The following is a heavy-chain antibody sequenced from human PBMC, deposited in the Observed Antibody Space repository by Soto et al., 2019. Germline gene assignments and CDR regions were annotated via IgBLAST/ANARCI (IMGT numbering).Heavy chain of an antibody. CDR1: GGSISSSSYY. Sequence: QLQLQETGPGLVKPSETLSLICTVSGGSISSSSYYWGWIRQPPGKGLEWIGNIYYSGSTSYNPSLKSRVTISVDTSKNQFSLKLTSVTAADTAVYYCARQSRGSCYFDYWGQGTLVSVSS. CDR2: IYYSGST. V-gene: IGHV4-39*01. D-gene: IGHD1-26*01. CDR3: ARQSRGSCYFDY. J-gene: IGHJ4*02.